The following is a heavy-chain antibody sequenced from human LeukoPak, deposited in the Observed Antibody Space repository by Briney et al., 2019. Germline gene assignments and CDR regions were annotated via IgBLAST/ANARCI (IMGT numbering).Heavy chain of an antibody. CDR3: ARVGAADAFDI. D-gene: IGHD3-10*01. V-gene: IGHV1-46*01. CDR1: GYTFTSYY. CDR2: INPSGGST. J-gene: IGHJ3*02. Sequence: ASVKVSRKASGYTFTSYYMHWVRQAPGQGLEWMGIINPSGGSTSYAQKFQGRVTMTRDTSTSTVYMELSSLRSEDTAVYYCARVGAADAFDIWGQGTMVTVSS.